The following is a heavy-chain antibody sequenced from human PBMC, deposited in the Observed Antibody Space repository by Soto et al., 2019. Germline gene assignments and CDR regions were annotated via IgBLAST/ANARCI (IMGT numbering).Heavy chain of an antibody. CDR3: AHRGYDSSGYQYYFDY. CDR2: IYWDDDK. J-gene: IGHJ4*02. CDR1: GFSLSTSGVG. Sequence: QITLKESGPTLVKPTQTLTLTCTFSGFSLSTSGVGVGWIRQPPGKALEWLALIYWDDDKRYSPSLKSRLTITKDTAKNQVVLTMTNMDPVDTATYYCAHRGYDSSGYQYYFDYWGQGTLVTVSS. D-gene: IGHD3-22*01. V-gene: IGHV2-5*02.